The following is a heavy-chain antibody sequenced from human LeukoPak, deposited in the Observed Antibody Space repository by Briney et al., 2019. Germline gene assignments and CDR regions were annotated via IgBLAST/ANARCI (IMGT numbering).Heavy chain of an antibody. Sequence: PGGSLRLSCAASGFTFSSYWMHWVRQAPGKGLVWVSRINTDGSSTSYADSVKGRFTISRDNAKNTLYLQMDGLRAEDTAVYYCAKDRRSSSWYGYFQHWGQGTLVTVSS. D-gene: IGHD6-13*01. CDR1: GFTFSSYW. J-gene: IGHJ1*01. V-gene: IGHV3-74*01. CDR3: AKDRRSSSWYGYFQH. CDR2: INTDGSST.